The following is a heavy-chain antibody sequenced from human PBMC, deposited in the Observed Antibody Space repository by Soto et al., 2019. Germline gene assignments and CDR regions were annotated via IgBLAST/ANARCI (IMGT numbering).Heavy chain of an antibody. Sequence: QVQLVQSGAEVKKPGASVKVSCKASGYTFTSYAMHWVRQAPGQRLEWMGWINAGNGNTKYSQKFQGRVTITSDTSASTAYMELSSLRSEDTAVYYCARVLRTTEFDYWGQRTLVTVSS. CDR2: INAGNGNT. J-gene: IGHJ4*02. CDR3: ARVLRTTEFDY. CDR1: GYTFTSYA. D-gene: IGHD1-7*01. V-gene: IGHV1-3*01.